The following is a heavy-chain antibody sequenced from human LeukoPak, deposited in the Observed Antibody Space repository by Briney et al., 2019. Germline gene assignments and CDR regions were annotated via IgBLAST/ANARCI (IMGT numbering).Heavy chain of an antibody. Sequence: TGGSLRLSCAASGFTLSSYWMTWVRQAPGKGLEWVANIKQGGSEKYYVDSVKGRFTISRDNAKNSLYLQMNSLRAEDTAVYYCARVRGDYNFDYWGQGTLVTVSS. V-gene: IGHV3-7*01. D-gene: IGHD4-17*01. J-gene: IGHJ4*02. CDR2: IKQGGSEK. CDR3: ARVRGDYNFDY. CDR1: GFTLSSYW.